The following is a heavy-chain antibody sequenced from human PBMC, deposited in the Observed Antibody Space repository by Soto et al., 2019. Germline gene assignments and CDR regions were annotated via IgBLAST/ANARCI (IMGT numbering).Heavy chain of an antibody. J-gene: IGHJ6*02. D-gene: IGHD4-17*01. V-gene: IGHV4-31*01. CDR3: ARDADYGGSRGGMDV. CDR1: GGSVNNANYF. CDR2: IYYSGST. Sequence: QVRLEESGPGLVKPSETLSLICSVSGGSVNNANYFWNWIRHHPENGLEWIGYIYYSGSTRYNPSFKTPATLSIDTTKDQFSLRLNSVTVADTAVYFCARDADYGGSRGGMDVWGRGTTVTVSS.